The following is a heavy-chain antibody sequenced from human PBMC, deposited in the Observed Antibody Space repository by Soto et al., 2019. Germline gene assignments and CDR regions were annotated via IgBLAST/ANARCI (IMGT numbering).Heavy chain of an antibody. V-gene: IGHV4-34*01. CDR2: INHSGST. CDR1: GGSFSGYY. CDR3: ARSPYDFSSGDDAFDI. D-gene: IGHD3-3*01. Sequence: SETLSLTCAVYGGSFSGYYWSWIRQPPGKGLEWIGEINHSGSTNYNPSLKSRVTISVDTSKNQFSLKLSSVTAADTAVYYCARSPYDFSSGDDAFDIWGQGTMVTLSS. J-gene: IGHJ3*02.